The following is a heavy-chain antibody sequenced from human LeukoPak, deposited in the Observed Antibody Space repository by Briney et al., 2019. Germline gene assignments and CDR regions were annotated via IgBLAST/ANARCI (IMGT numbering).Heavy chain of an antibody. CDR2: IYYSGST. V-gene: IGHV4-39*07. CDR3: ARGKNYDYVWGSYRSPGFDY. D-gene: IGHD3-16*02. CDR1: GGSISSRTYF. J-gene: IGHJ4*02. Sequence: SETLSLTCTVSGGSISSRTYFWGWIRQPPGKGLEWIGSIYYSGSTYYSPSPKSRVTISVDTSKNQFSLKLSSVTAADTAVYYCARGKNYDYVWGSYRSPGFDYWGQGTLVTVSS.